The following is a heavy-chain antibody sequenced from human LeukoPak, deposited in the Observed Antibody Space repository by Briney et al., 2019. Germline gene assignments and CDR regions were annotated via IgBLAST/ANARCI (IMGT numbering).Heavy chain of an antibody. CDR1: GYAFTSYG. D-gene: IGHD3-3*01. Sequence: GASVKVSRKASGYAFTSYGISWVRQAPGQGLEWMGWISAYNGNTNYAQKLQGRVTMTTGTSTSTAYMELRSLRSDDTAVYYCARDANERYYDFWSGYLRGYYYYYMDVWGKGTTVTVSS. V-gene: IGHV1-18*01. CDR2: ISAYNGNT. CDR3: ARDANERYYDFWSGYLRGYYYYYMDV. J-gene: IGHJ6*03.